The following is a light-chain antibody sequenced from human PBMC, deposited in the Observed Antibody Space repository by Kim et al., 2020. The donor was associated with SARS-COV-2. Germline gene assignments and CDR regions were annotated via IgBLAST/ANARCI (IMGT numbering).Light chain of an antibody. CDR3: QQYSSYSPT. J-gene: IGKJ4*01. CDR1: QSITTW. Sequence: YASVGDRVTITCRASQSITTWLAWYQQKPGKAPKVLIFDASNLKSGVPSRFSGSGSGTEFTLTISSLQPDDFATYFCQQYSSYSPTFGGGTKLEI. CDR2: DAS. V-gene: IGKV1-5*01.